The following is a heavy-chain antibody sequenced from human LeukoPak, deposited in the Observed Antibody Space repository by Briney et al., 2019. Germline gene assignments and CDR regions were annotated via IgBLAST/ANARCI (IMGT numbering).Heavy chain of an antibody. CDR1: GFTFSSYA. J-gene: IGHJ5*02. Sequence: PGGSLRLSCAASGFTFSSYAMHWVRQAPGKGLEWVAVIWHDGGEKHYEDSVKGRFTISRDNSKNTLYLQMNSLRAKDTAVYYCARGWAVAGNPNWFDPWGQGTLVTVSS. CDR2: IWHDGGEK. CDR3: ARGWAVAGNPNWFDP. D-gene: IGHD6-19*01. V-gene: IGHV3-33*01.